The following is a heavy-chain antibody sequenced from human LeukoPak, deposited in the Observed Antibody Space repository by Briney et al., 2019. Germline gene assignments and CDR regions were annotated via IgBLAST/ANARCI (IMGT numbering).Heavy chain of an antibody. V-gene: IGHV3-30*01. J-gene: IGHJ6*02. Sequence: QPGGSLRLSCAASGFTFSSYSMHWVRQAPGKGLEWVAVISYDGSNKYYADSVKGRFTISRDNSKNTLYLQMNSLRAEDTAVYYCAKDRHGSGNHGMDVWGQGTTVTVSS. CDR1: GFTFSSYS. CDR3: AKDRHGSGNHGMDV. D-gene: IGHD3-10*01. CDR2: ISYDGSNK.